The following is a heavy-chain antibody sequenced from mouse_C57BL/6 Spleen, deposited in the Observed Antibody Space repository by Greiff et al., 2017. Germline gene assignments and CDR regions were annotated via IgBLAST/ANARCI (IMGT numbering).Heavy chain of an antibody. CDR1: GFTFSDYG. CDR3: ARGVAHMDY. J-gene: IGHJ4*01. CDR2: ISSGSSTI. D-gene: IGHD1-1*01. V-gene: IGHV5-17*01. Sequence: EVHLVESGGGLVKPGGSLKLSCAASGFTFSDYGMHWVRQAPEKGLEWVAYISSGSSTIYYADTVKGRCTIARDNAKNTLFLQMTSLRSEDTAMYYCARGVAHMDYWGQGTSVTVSS.